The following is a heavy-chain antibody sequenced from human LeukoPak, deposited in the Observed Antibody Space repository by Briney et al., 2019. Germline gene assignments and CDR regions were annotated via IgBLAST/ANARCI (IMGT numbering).Heavy chain of an antibody. J-gene: IGHJ4*02. Sequence: SETLSLTCTVSGGSISSYYWSWIRQPAGKGLEWIGRIYTSGSTTYNPSLKSRLTISVDTSKNQFSLKLSSVTAADTAVYYCARQDIGLTYFDYWGQGTLVTVSS. CDR2: IYTSGST. CDR1: GGSISSYY. CDR3: ARQDIGLTYFDY. D-gene: IGHD2-15*01. V-gene: IGHV4-4*07.